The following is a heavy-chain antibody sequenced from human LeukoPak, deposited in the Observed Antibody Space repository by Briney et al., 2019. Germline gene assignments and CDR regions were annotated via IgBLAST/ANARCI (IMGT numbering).Heavy chain of an antibody. Sequence: PSQTLSLTCTVYGGSIRRDGWYWGWHRQHPGTDLEWIGFIAFDGKTHYNPSLTSRTTISRATSKNLFSLRLASVTVADTAVYFCASSSSGYYGLDVWGQGTTVTVSS. J-gene: IGHJ6*02. CDR3: ASSSSGYYGLDV. D-gene: IGHD3-10*01. V-gene: IGHV4-31*03. CDR2: IAFDGKT. CDR1: GGSIRRDGWY.